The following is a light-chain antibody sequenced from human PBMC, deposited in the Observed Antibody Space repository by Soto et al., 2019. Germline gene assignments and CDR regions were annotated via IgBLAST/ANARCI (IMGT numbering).Light chain of an antibody. Sequence: QSALTQPASASGSPGQSITISCTGTSSDVGGYNYVSWYQQHPGKAPKLMIYEVSNRPSGVSNRFSGSKSGNTASLTISGLQAEDEADYYCSPYTSSSTYVFGTGTKVTVL. J-gene: IGLJ1*01. CDR1: SSDVGGYNY. V-gene: IGLV2-14*01. CDR2: EVS. CDR3: SPYTSSSTYV.